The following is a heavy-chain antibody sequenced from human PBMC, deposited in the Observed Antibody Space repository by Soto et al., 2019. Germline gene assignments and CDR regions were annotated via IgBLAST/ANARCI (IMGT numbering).Heavy chain of an antibody. CDR1: GFTLNTYG. J-gene: IGHJ5*02. CDR2: ISYDGSHE. D-gene: IGHD6-6*01. CDR3: AKEMFPRTVLDSSSPWGDA. V-gene: IGHV3-30*18. Sequence: QVQLVESGGGVVQPGRSLRLSCVASGFTLNTYGMHWVRQAPGKGLEWVALISYDGSHEYYADSVKGRFTISRDISKNTLFLQMNSLRPEATAVYYCAKEMFPRTVLDSSSPWGDAWGQGTLVTVSS.